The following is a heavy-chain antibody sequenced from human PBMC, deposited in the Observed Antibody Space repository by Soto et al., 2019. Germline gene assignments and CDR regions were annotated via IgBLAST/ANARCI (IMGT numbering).Heavy chain of an antibody. V-gene: IGHV3-49*04. CDR1: GFTFGDYA. CDR3: TRDRPFGRSSSDEGCALDI. CDR2: IRSKAYGGTT. D-gene: IGHD6-13*01. Sequence: GGSLRLSCTASGFTFGDYAMSWVRQAPGKGLEWVGFIRSKAYGGTTEYAASVKGRFTISRDDSKSIAYMQMNSLKTEDTAVYYCTRDRPFGRSSSDEGCALDIWGQGTMVTVSS. J-gene: IGHJ3*02.